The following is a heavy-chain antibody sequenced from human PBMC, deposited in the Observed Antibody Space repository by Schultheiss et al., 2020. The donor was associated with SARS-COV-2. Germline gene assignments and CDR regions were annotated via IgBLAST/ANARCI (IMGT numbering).Heavy chain of an antibody. V-gene: IGHV4-34*01. D-gene: IGHD1-14*01. CDR1: GGSISSYY. Sequence: SQTLSLTCTVSGGSISSYYWSWIRQPPGKGLEWIGEINHSGSTNYNPSLKSRVTISVDTSKNQFSLKLSSVTAADTAVYYCARTGETGTYYYYMDVWGKGTTVTVSS. CDR2: INHSGST. CDR3: ARTGETGTYYYYMDV. J-gene: IGHJ6*03.